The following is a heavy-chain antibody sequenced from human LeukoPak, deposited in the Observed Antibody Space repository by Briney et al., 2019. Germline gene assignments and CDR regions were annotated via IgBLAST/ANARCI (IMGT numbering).Heavy chain of an antibody. V-gene: IGHV4-34*01. CDR1: GGSFSGYY. CDR2: INHSGST. Sequence: PSETLSVTCAVYGGSFSGYYWSWIRQPPGKGLEWIGEINHSGSTNYNPSLKSRVTISVDTSKNQFSLKVSSMTAADTAVYYCARAVEMATIYYFDYWGQGTLVTVSS. D-gene: IGHD5-24*01. CDR3: ARAVEMATIYYFDY. J-gene: IGHJ4*02.